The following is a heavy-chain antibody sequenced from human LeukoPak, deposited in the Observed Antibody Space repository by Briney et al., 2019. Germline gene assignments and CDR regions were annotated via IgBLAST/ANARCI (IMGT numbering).Heavy chain of an antibody. D-gene: IGHD3-3*01. CDR2: ISGSGGST. J-gene: IGHJ3*02. CDR3: AKLDTIFGGLSLDVWSDAFDI. CDR1: GFTFSSYA. Sequence: GGSLRLXCAASGFTFSSYAMSWVRQAPGKALEWVSAISGSGGSTYYADSVKGRFTISRDNSKNTLYLQMNSLRAEDTAVYYCAKLDTIFGGLSLDVWSDAFDIWGQGTMVTVSS. V-gene: IGHV3-23*01.